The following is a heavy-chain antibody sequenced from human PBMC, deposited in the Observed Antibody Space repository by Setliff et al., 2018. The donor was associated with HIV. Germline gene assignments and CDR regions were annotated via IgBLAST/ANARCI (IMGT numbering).Heavy chain of an antibody. CDR2: VNPDGSEA. CDR3: ADPPSGY. J-gene: IGHJ4*02. CDR1: GLTFSKYW. Sequence: PGGSLTLSCAASGLTFSKYWMSWVRQAPGKGLEWVASVNPDGSEASSVGSMKGRFTVSRDNAKNSLSLQMNSLRVEDTAVYYCADPPSGYWGQGTLVTVSS. V-gene: IGHV3-7*01. D-gene: IGHD3-10*01.